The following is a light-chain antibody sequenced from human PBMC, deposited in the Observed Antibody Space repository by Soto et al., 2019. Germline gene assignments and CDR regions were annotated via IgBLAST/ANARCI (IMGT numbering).Light chain of an antibody. CDR3: QQYDNWPIT. CDR1: QSVSSY. Sequence: EIVLTQSPATLSLSPVERATLSCRASQSVSSYLAWYQQKPGQAPRLLIYDASNRATGIPARFSGSGSGTEFTLTISSLQSDDLAVYYCQQYDNWPITCGQGTRREIK. J-gene: IGKJ5*01. V-gene: IGKV3-11*01. CDR2: DAS.